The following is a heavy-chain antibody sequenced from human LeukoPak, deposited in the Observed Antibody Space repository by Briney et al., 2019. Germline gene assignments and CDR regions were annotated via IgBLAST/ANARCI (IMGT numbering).Heavy chain of an antibody. CDR2: IYSGGST. Sequence: GGSLRLSCAAPGFTVSSNYMSWVRQAPGKGLDSVSVIYSGGSTYYADSVKGRFTISRDNSKNTLYLQMNSLRAEDTAVYYCARDSWNYVPYYYYYMDVWGKGTTVTVSS. CDR3: ARDSWNYVPYYYYYMDV. V-gene: IGHV3-53*01. D-gene: IGHD1-7*01. J-gene: IGHJ6*03. CDR1: GFTVSSNY.